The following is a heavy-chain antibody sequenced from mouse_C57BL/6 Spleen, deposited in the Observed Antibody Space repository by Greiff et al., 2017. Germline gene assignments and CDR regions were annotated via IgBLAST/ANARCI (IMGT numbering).Heavy chain of an antibody. CDR3: ARKPDYYAMDY. Sequence: EVQVVESGGGLVKPGGSLKLSCAASGFTFSDYGMHWVRQAPEKGLEWVAYISSGSSTIYYADTVKGRFTISRDNAKNTLFLQMTSLRSEDTAMYYFARKPDYYAMDYWSQGTSVTVSS. CDR2: ISSGSSTI. V-gene: IGHV5-17*01. J-gene: IGHJ4*01. CDR1: GFTFSDYG.